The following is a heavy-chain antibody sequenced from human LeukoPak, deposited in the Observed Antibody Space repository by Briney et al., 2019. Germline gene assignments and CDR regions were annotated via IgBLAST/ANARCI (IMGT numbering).Heavy chain of an antibody. V-gene: IGHV3-74*03. D-gene: IGHD1-26*01. Sequence: GGSLRLSCVASGFTFSDYWIHWVRQAPGKGLVWVSRITYDGDNTEYADSVRGRFTTSRDNAKNTVYLQLNSLRAEDTAVYYCARARVLGGGENFDYWGQGTLVTVSS. CDR2: ITYDGDNT. CDR1: GFTFSDYW. J-gene: IGHJ4*02. CDR3: ARARVLGGGENFDY.